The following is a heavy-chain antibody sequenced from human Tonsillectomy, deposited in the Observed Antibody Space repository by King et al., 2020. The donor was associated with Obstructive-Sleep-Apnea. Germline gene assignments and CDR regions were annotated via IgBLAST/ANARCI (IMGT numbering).Heavy chain of an antibody. V-gene: IGHV3-23*04. Sequence: VQLVESGGGLVQPGGSLRLSFAASGITFSSYAMTWVRQAPGKGLERVSPISGSCGSTYYADSVKGRFTISRDNSKNTLYLQMNSLRAEDTAVYYCAKRWSSSGYGLDYWGQGTLVTVSS. CDR1: GITFSSYA. CDR3: AKRWSSSGYGLDY. D-gene: IGHD3-22*01. J-gene: IGHJ4*02. CDR2: ISGSCGST.